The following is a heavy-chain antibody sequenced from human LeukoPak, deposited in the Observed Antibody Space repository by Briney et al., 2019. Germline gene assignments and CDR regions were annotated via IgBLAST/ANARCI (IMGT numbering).Heavy chain of an antibody. CDR2: IIPIFGTA. Sequence: GASVKVSCKASGGTFSSYAISWVRQAPGQGLEWMGRIIPIFGTANYAQKFQGRVTITTDESTSTAYMELSSLRSEDTAVYYCARDQTPAWLGNSWFGPWGQGTLVTVSS. J-gene: IGHJ5*02. D-gene: IGHD2/OR15-2a*01. V-gene: IGHV1-69*05. CDR3: ARDQTPAWLGNSWFGP. CDR1: GGTFSSYA.